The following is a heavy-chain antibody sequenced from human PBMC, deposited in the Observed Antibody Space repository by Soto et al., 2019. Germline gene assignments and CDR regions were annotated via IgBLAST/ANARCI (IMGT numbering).Heavy chain of an antibody. V-gene: IGHV1-46*01. Sequence: ASVEVSCEASGYSFTSYYLHWVRQAPGQGLEWMGMINPNSTSASYAQKFQGRVTMTRDTSTSTVYMELSTLRSEDTAVYYCARDRDFWTGYEYYYYAMDVWGQGTTVTVSS. CDR1: GYSFTSYY. J-gene: IGHJ6*02. D-gene: IGHD3-3*01. CDR2: INPNSTSA. CDR3: ARDRDFWTGYEYYYYAMDV.